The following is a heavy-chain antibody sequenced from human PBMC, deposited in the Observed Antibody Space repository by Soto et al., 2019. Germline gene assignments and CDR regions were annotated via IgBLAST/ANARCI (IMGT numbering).Heavy chain of an antibody. V-gene: IGHV1-69*01. CDR2: IILALGTP. D-gene: IGHD2-8*01. CDR1: GDSFTNYA. J-gene: IGHJ5*02. CDR3: GRYCTNTKCRGGYYLDL. Sequence: QVLLVQSGAEMKQPGSSVSVSCKASGDSFTNYAFTWVRQAPGQGPELLGGIILALGTPHYSQRFQGRLTITADASSSTVYMELGSLRLDETAVYYCGRYCTNTKCRGGYYLDLWGQGTLLTVSS.